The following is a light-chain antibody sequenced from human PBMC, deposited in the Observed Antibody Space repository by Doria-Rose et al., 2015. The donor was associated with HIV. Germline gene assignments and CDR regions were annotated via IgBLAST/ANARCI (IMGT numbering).Light chain of an antibody. CDR3: QQSYNTPRS. J-gene: IGKJ2*04. CDR1: QSISTY. Sequence: DIQLTQSPSSLSASVGDRVTITCRASQSISTYLNWYQHKPGKAPKLLIYSATSLQGGVPSRFSGSGSGTDFTLTTNSLQPEDFATYYCQQSYNTPRSFGQGTKLEIK. V-gene: IGKV1-39*01. CDR2: SAT.